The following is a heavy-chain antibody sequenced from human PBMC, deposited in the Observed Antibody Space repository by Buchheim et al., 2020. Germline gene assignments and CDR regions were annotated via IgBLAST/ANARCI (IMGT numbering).Heavy chain of an antibody. J-gene: IGHJ6*02. D-gene: IGHD5/OR15-5a*01. CDR2: IRYDGSNK. Sequence: QVQLVESGGGVVQPGRSLRLSCAASGFTFSSYGMHWVRQAPGKGLEWVAFIRYDGSNKYYADSVKGRFTISRDNSKNTLYLQRNSLGAEDTAGYYCAKDRGLSTRYYYGMDVWGQGTT. CDR3: AKDRGLSTRYYYGMDV. V-gene: IGHV3-30*02. CDR1: GFTFSSYG.